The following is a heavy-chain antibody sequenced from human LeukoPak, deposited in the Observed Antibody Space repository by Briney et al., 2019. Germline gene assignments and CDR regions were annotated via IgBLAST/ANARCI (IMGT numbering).Heavy chain of an antibody. D-gene: IGHD3-22*01. V-gene: IGHV3-23*01. CDR3: AKPSLYYYDTSGYYRYWYFDL. CDR1: GFTFSSYS. Sequence: GGSLRLSCAASGFTFSSYSMNWVRQAPGKGLEWVSVISGSGGSTYYADSVKGRFTISRDNSKNTLYLQMNSLRAEDTAVYYCAKPSLYYYDTSGYYRYWYFDLWGRGTLVTVSS. CDR2: ISGSGGST. J-gene: IGHJ2*01.